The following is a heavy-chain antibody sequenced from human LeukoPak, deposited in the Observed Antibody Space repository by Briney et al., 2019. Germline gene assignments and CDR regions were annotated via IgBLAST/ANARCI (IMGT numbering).Heavy chain of an antibody. D-gene: IGHD6-19*01. CDR1: GYTFTSYD. J-gene: IGHJ4*02. CDR2: MNPNSGNT. Sequence: ASVKVSCKASGYTFTSYDINWVRQATGQGPEWMGWMNPNSGNTGCAQNFQDRVTMTRNTSIGTAYLELSSLRSEDTAVYYCARKSTPSSGWTPFDYWGQRTLVTVSS. V-gene: IGHV1-8*01. CDR3: ARKSTPSSGWTPFDY.